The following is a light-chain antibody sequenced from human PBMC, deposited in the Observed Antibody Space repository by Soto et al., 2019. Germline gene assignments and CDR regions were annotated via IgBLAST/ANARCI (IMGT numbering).Light chain of an antibody. J-gene: IGKJ5*01. V-gene: IGKV3-11*01. CDR3: QQRRSWPPIT. CDR1: QSVSIH. CDR2: DAS. Sequence: ETVITQSPGTRSVSLGERATLSCRASQSVSIHLAWYQQKPGQPPRLLIYDASNRATDVPARFSGSGSGTDFTLTISSLEPEDFAVYYCQQRRSWPPITFGQATRLEL.